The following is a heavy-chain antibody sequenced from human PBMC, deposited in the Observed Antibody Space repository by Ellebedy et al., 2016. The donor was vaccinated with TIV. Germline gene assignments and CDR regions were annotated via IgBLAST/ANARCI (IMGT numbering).Heavy chain of an antibody. CDR3: AGGELYSSSCFGY. Sequence: SETLSLXXTVSGGSISSGGYYWSWIRQHPGKGLEWIGYIYYSGSTYYNPSLKSRVTISVDTSKNQFSLKLSSVTAADTAVYYCAGGELYSSSCFGYWGQGTLVTVSS. V-gene: IGHV4-31*03. J-gene: IGHJ4*02. CDR2: IYYSGST. D-gene: IGHD6-13*01. CDR1: GGSISSGGYY.